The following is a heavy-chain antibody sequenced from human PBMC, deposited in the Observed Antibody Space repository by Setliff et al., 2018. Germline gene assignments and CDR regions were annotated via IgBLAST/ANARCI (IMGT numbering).Heavy chain of an antibody. CDR3: ARTPFWQNWFDP. J-gene: IGHJ5*02. Sequence: SETLSLTCAAYGGSFSGYYWSWIRQPPGKGLEWIGEINHSGSTNYNPSLKSRVTISVDTSKNQFSLKLSSVTAADTAVYYCARTPFWQNWFDPWGQGTLVTVSS. V-gene: IGHV4-34*01. CDR2: INHSGST. CDR1: GGSFSGYY.